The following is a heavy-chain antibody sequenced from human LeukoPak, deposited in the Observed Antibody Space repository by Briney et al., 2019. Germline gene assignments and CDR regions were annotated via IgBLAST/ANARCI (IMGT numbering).Heavy chain of an antibody. CDR2: IKSKTDGGTT. CDR3: ATETNWNYGSPFDY. Sequence: GGSLRLSCAASGFTVSSNYMRWVRQAPGKGLEWVGRIKSKTDGGTTDYAAPVKGRFTISRDDSKNTLYLQMNSLKTEDTAVYYCATETNWNYGSPFDYWGQGTLVTVSS. CDR1: GFTVSSNY. D-gene: IGHD1-7*01. J-gene: IGHJ4*02. V-gene: IGHV3-15*01.